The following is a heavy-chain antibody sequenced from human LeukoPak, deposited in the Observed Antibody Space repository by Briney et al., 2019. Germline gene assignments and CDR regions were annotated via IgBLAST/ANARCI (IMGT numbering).Heavy chain of an antibody. CDR1: GFTFSSYD. CDR3: ARPGGGPAGADPST. D-gene: IGHD6-13*01. V-gene: IGHV3-74*01. CDR2: INNDGSST. Sequence: GGSLRLSCAASGFTFSSYDMHWVRQAPGKGLVWVSRINNDGSSTSYADSVKGRFFISRDNAKNTLYLQLNNLTAEDMAVYYCARPGGGPAGADPSTWGQGTLVTVSS. J-gene: IGHJ5*02.